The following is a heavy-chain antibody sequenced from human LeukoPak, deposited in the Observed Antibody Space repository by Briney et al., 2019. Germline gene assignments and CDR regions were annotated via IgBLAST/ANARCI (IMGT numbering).Heavy chain of an antibody. CDR1: GGSFSGYY. V-gene: IGHV4-34*01. D-gene: IGHD1-26*01. Sequence: PSETLSLTCAVYGGSFSGYYWSWIRQPPGKGLEWIGEINHSGSTNYNPSLKSRVTISVDTSKNQFSLKLSSVTAADTAVYYCARGRHSGSYCYAPTYYYYGMDVWGQGTTVTVSS. CDR2: INHSGST. J-gene: IGHJ6*02. CDR3: ARGRHSGSYCYAPTYYYYGMDV.